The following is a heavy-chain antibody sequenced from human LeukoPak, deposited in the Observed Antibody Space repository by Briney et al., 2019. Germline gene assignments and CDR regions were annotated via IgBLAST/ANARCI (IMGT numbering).Heavy chain of an antibody. J-gene: IGHJ4*02. D-gene: IGHD6-6*01. CDR2: IYSGGST. CDR3: ARKPAARPIDY. V-gene: IGHV3-53*01. CDR1: GFTVSSNY. Sequence: GGSLRLSCAASGFTVSSNYMSWVRQAPGKGLEWVSVIYSGGSTYYADSVKGRFTISRDNGKSSLFLQMNSLRAEDTAVYYCARKPAARPIDYWGQGTLVTVSS.